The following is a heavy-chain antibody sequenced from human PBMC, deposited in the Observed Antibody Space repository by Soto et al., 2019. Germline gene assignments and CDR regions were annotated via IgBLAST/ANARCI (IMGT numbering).Heavy chain of an antibody. V-gene: IGHV4-59*12. D-gene: IGHD5-12*01. CDR2: IYYSGST. Sequence: SETLSLTCTVSGGSISSYYWSWIRQPPGKGLEWIGYIYYSGSTNYNPSLKSRVTISVDTSKNQLSLKLSSVTAADTAVYYCAGASTWHPGAFDIWGKGTTVTVSS. CDR1: GGSISSYY. CDR3: AGASTWHPGAFDI. J-gene: IGHJ3*02.